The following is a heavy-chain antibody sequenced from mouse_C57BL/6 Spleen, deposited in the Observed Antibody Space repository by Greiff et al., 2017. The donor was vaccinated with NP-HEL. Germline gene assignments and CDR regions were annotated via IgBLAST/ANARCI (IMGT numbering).Heavy chain of an antibody. Sequence: VQLQQAGAELVKPGASVKLSCKASGYTFTGYWIEWVKQRPGHGLEWIGEIVPGNGSTNYNEKFKGKATFTADTSSNTAYMQLNSLTTEDSAIYYCARRDYGSSRWYFDVWGTGTTVTVSS. CDR3: ARRDYGSSRWYFDV. D-gene: IGHD1-1*01. CDR1: GYTFTGYW. J-gene: IGHJ1*03. CDR2: IVPGNGST. V-gene: IGHV1-9*01.